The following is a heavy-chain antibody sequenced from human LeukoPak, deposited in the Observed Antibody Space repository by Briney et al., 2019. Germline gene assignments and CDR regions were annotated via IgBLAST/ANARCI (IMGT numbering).Heavy chain of an antibody. CDR3: AAVSVDYGDSSFDF. D-gene: IGHD4-17*01. V-gene: IGHV3-15*01. Sequence: GSLRLSFAASGFTFSNAWMSWVRQAPGKGLEWVGRIKSKTDGGTTDYAEPVKGRFTISRDDSKKTLYLQMNSLKTEDTALYYCAAVSVDYGDSSFDFWGQGTLVTVSS. CDR1: GFTFSNAW. CDR2: IKSKTDGGTT. J-gene: IGHJ4*02.